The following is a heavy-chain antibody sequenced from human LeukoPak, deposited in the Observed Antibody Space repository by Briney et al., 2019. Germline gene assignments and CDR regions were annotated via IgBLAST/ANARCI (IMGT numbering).Heavy chain of an antibody. V-gene: IGHV5-51*01. CDR2: IYPGDSDT. J-gene: IGHJ4*02. CDR3: ARRGYCSSTSCPPDY. CDR1: GYSFTSYW. D-gene: IGHD2-2*01. Sequence: GESLKISCKGYGYSFTSYWIGWVRQMPGKGLEWMGIIYPGDSDTRYSPSFQGQVTISADKSISTAYLQWSSLKASDTAMYYCARRGYCSSTSCPPDYWGQGTLVTVSS.